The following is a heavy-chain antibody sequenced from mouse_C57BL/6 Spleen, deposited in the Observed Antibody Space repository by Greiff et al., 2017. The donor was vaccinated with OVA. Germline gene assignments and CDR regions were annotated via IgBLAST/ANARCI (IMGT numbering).Heavy chain of an antibody. V-gene: IGHV5-12*01. CDR1: GFTFSDYY. Sequence: EVHLVESGGGLVQPGGSLKLSCAASGFTFSDYYMYWVRQTPEKRLEWVAYISNGGGSTYYPDTVKGRFTISRDNAKNTLYLQMSRLKSEDTAMYYCARHEVRRRDWFAYWGQGTLVTVSA. D-gene: IGHD2-14*01. CDR2: ISNGGGST. J-gene: IGHJ3*01. CDR3: ARHEVRRRDWFAY.